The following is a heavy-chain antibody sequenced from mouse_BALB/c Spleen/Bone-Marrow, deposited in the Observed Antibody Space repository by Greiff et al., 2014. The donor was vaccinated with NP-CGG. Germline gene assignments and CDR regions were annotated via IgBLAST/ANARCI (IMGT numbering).Heavy chain of an antibody. CDR2: ISSGGSNT. CDR1: GFTFSSYG. Sequence: DVHLVESGGDLVKPGGSLKLSCAASGFTFSSYGMSWGRQTPDKRLEWVATISSGGSNTYYPDSVKGRFTISRDNAKNTLYLQMSSLKSEDTAMYYCARHQRYYAMDYWGQGTPVTVSS. CDR3: ARHQRYYAMDY. J-gene: IGHJ4*01. V-gene: IGHV5-6*01.